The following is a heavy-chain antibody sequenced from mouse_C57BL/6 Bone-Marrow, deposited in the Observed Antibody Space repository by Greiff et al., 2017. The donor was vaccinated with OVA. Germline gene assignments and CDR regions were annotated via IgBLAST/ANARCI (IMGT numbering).Heavy chain of an antibody. CDR1: GYTFTDYY. CDR2: IYPGSGNT. CDR3: AMTTTVEATWTDYAMDY. D-gene: IGHD1-1*01. J-gene: IGHJ4*01. Sequence: QVQLQQSGAELVRPGASVKLSCKASGYTFTDYYINWVKQRPGQGLEWIARIYPGSGNTYYNEKFKGKATLTAEKSSSTAYMQLSSLTSEDSAVSFCAMTTTVEATWTDYAMDYWGQGTSVTVSS. V-gene: IGHV1-76*01.